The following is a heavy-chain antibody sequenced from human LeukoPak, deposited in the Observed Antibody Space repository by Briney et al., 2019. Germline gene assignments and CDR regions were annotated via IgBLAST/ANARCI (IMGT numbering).Heavy chain of an antibody. V-gene: IGHV3-11*01. CDR2: ISSSGGTI. CDR3: ARDLGGSGRYNWFDP. CDR1: GFTFSDYY. D-gene: IGHD3-10*01. J-gene: IGHJ5*02. Sequence: PGGSLRLSCAASGFTFSDYYMSWIRQAPGKGLEWVSYISSSGGTIYYADSVKGRFTISRDNAKNSLYLQMNSLRAEDMAVYYCARDLGGSGRYNWFDPWGQGALVTVSS.